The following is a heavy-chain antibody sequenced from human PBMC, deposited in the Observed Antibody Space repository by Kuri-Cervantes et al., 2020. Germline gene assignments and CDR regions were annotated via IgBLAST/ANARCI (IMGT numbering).Heavy chain of an antibody. CDR1: GYTFTNYA. J-gene: IGHJ5*02. CDR3: ARGGDIIVQPGARTFDP. V-gene: IGHV1-3*01. Sequence: ASVNVSCKASGYTFTNYATHWVRQAPGQRLEWMGWINAGNGNTKYSQNFQGKVTMTRDTSATTAYMALSGLRSEDTAVYYCARGGDIIVQPGARTFDPWGQGTLVTVSS. CDR2: INAGNGNT. D-gene: IGHD2-2*01.